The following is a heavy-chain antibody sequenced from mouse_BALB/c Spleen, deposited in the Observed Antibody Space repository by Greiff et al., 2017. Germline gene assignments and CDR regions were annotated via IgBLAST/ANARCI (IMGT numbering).Heavy chain of an antibody. CDR2: ISYDGSN. D-gene: IGHD4-1*01. V-gene: IGHV3-6*02. CDR3: AREENWDGWFAY. J-gene: IGHJ3*01. Sequence: EVQLVESGPGLVKPSQSLSLTCSVTGYSITSGYYWNWIRQFPGNKLEWMGYISYDGSNNYNPSLKNRISITRDTSKNQFFLKLNSVTTEDTATYYCAREENWDGWFAYWGQGTLVTVSA. CDR1: GYSITSGYY.